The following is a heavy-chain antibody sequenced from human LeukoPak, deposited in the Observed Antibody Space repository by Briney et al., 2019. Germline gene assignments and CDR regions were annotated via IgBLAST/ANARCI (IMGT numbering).Heavy chain of an antibody. D-gene: IGHD3-16*01. Sequence: SETLSLTCAVSGGSISSSNWWSWVRQPPGKGLEWIGEIYHSGSTNYNPSLKSRVTISVDKSKNQFSLKLSSVTAADTAVYYCARRATLYGDYYYYGMDVWGQGPTVPVSS. V-gene: IGHV4-4*02. CDR3: ARRATLYGDYYYYGMDV. CDR1: GGSISSSNW. CDR2: IYHSGST. J-gene: IGHJ6*02.